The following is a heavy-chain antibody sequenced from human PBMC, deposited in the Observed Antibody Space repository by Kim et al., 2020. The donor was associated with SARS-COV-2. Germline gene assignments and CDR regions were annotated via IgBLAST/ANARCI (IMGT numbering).Heavy chain of an antibody. CDR1: GGSISSYY. J-gene: IGHJ4*02. CDR2: IYYSGST. CDR3: ARGGVRDPYYFDY. D-gene: IGHD3-10*01. Sequence: SETLSLTCTVSGGSISSYYWSWIRQPPGKGLEWIGYIYYSGSTNYNPSLKSRVTISVDTSKNQFSLKLSSVTAADTAVYYCARGGVRDPYYFDYWGQGTLVTVSS. V-gene: IGHV4-59*01.